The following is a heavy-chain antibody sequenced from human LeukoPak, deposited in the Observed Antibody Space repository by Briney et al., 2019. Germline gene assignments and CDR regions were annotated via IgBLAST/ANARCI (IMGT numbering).Heavy chain of an antibody. CDR2: IYYSGST. Sequence: SETLSLTCTVSGGSISSYYWSWIRQPPGKGLEWIGYIYYSGSTNYNPSLKSRVTISVDTSKNQFSLKLSSVTAADTAVYYCARSSIAVAGTIGYFDYWGQGTLVTVSP. J-gene: IGHJ4*02. V-gene: IGHV4-59*01. D-gene: IGHD6-19*01. CDR3: ARSSIAVAGTIGYFDY. CDR1: GGSISSYY.